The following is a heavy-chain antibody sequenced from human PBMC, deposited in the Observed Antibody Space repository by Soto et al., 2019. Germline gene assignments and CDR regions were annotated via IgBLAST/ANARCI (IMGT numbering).Heavy chain of an antibody. V-gene: IGHV3-11*06. D-gene: IGHD5-18*01. CDR2: ISSSSSYT. J-gene: IGHJ6*02. CDR3: ARDVDTAMVSRLYYYYGMDV. Sequence: LRLSCAASGFTFSDYYMSWIRQAPGKGLEWVSYISSSSSYTNYADSVKGRFTISRDNAKNSLYLQMNSLRAEDTAVYYCARDVDTAMVSRLYYYYGMDVWGQGTTVTVSS. CDR1: GFTFSDYY.